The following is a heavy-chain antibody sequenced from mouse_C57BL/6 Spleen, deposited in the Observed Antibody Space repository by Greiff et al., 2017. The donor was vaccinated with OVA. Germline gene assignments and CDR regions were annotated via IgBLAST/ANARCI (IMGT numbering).Heavy chain of an antibody. CDR3: ARRGSSGYGGDY. V-gene: IGHV1-55*01. D-gene: IGHD3-2*02. CDR2: IYPGSGST. Sequence: VQLQQSGAELVKPGASVKMSCKASGYTFTSYWITWVKQRPGQGLEWIGDIYPGSGSTNYNEKFKSKATLTVDTSSSTAYMQLSSLTSEDSAVYYCARRGSSGYGGDYWGQGTTLTVSS. J-gene: IGHJ2*01. CDR1: GYTFTSYW.